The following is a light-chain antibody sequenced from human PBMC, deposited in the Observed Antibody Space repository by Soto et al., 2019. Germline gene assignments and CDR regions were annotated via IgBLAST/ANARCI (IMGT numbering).Light chain of an antibody. J-gene: IGKJ1*01. V-gene: IGKV3-11*01. CDR3: QQGTDWPPGT. CDR2: GAS. Sequence: LTQSPGPITLSPAERATQSCRARQSVSNNYLAWYQQKPGQAPRLLIYGASNRATGIPARFSGSGSGTDFTLTISSLEPEDVAVYYCQQGTDWPPGTFGQGTKVDIK. CDR1: QSVSNNY.